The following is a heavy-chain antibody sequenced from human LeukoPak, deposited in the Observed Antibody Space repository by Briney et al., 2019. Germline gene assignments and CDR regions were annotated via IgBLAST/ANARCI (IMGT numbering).Heavy chain of an antibody. CDR3: ARAKHFDWLSSSFDP. D-gene: IGHD3-9*01. J-gene: IGHJ5*02. CDR1: GFTFDDYG. Sequence: GGSLRLSCAASGFTFDDYGMSWVRQAPGKGLEWVSGINWNGGSTGYADSVKGRFTISRDNAKNSLYLQMNSLRAEDTAVYYCARAKHFDWLSSSFDPWGQGALVTVSS. V-gene: IGHV3-20*04. CDR2: INWNGGST.